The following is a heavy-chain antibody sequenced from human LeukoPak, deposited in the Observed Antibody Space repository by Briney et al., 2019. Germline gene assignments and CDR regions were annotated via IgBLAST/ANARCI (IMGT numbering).Heavy chain of an antibody. D-gene: IGHD4-11*01. CDR2: ISGSGSTI. CDR1: GFTFSSYE. CDR3: ARDQSTVGGPGYLDS. J-gene: IGHJ4*02. V-gene: IGHV3-48*03. Sequence: PGGSLRLSCAASGFTFSSYEMNWVRQAPGKGLECLSYISGSGSTIYYADSVMGRFTISRDNAKNSLYLQMNSLRAEDTAVYYCARDQSTVGGPGYLDSWGQGTLVTVSS.